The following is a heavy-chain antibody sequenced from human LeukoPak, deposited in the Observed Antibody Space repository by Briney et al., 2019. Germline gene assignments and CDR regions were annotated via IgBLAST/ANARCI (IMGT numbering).Heavy chain of an antibody. V-gene: IGHV3-21*04. Sequence: TGGSLRLSCAASGLTFSSYSMNWVRQAPGKGLEWVSSISSSSSYIYYADSVKGRFTISRDNAKNSLYLQMNSLRAEDTAVYYCANSRVYYDSSGYYPFDYWGQGTLVTVSS. CDR2: ISSSSSYI. D-gene: IGHD3-22*01. J-gene: IGHJ4*02. CDR1: GLTFSSYS. CDR3: ANSRVYYDSSGYYPFDY.